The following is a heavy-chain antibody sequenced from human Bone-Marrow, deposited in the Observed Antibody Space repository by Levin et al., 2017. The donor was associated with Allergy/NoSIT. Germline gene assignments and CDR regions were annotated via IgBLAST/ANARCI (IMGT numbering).Heavy chain of an antibody. J-gene: IGHJ4*02. CDR3: AKGTAMAR. D-gene: IGHD5-18*01. CDR2: ISGSGGST. V-gene: IGHV3-23*01. Sequence: RGESLKISCAASGFTFSSYAMSWVRQAPGKGLEWVSAISGSGGSTYYADSVKGRFTISRDNSKNTLYLQMNSLRAEDTAVYYCAKGTAMARWGQGTLVTVSS. CDR1: GFTFSSYA.